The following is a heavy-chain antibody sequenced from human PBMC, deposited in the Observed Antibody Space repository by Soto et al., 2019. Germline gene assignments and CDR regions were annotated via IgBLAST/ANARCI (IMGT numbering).Heavy chain of an antibody. J-gene: IGHJ4*02. V-gene: IGHV1-18*04. CDR2: ISAYNGNT. CDR1: GYTFTSYG. Sequence: ASVKVSCKASGYTFTSYGISWVRQAPGQGLEWMGWISAYNGNTNYAQKLQGRVTMTTDTSTSTAYMELRSLRSDDTAVYYCARDLITMIVVVTQPLLDYWRQGTLVTVPS. CDR3: ARDLITMIVVVTQPLLDY. D-gene: IGHD3-22*01.